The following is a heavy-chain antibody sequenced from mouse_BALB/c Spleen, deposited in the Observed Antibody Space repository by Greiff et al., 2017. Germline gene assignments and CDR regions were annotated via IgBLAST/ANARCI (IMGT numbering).Heavy chain of an antibody. CDR1: GYTFTSYW. CDR2: IYPSDSYT. D-gene: IGHD2-1*01. CDR3: TRGNGNYDAMDY. V-gene: IGHV1-69*02. J-gene: IGHJ4*01. Sequence: VKLQQPGAELVRPGASVKLSCKASGYTFTSYWINWVKKRPGQGLEWIGNIYPSDSYTNYNQKFKDKATLTLDKSSSTAYMQLSSPTSEDSAVYYCTRGNGNYDAMDYWGQGTSVTVSS.